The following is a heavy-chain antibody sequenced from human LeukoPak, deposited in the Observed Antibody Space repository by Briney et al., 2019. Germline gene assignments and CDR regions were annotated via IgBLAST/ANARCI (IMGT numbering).Heavy chain of an antibody. Sequence: GASVKVSCKASGYTFTGYYMHWVRQAPGQGLEWMGWINPNSGGTNYAQKFQGRVTMTRDTSFSTAYMELSRLRSDDTAVYYCARAGALTYYYDSSGYSIDYWGQGTLVTVSS. CDR2: INPNSGGT. CDR1: GYTFTGYY. D-gene: IGHD3-22*01. CDR3: ARAGALTYYYDSSGYSIDY. V-gene: IGHV1-2*02. J-gene: IGHJ4*02.